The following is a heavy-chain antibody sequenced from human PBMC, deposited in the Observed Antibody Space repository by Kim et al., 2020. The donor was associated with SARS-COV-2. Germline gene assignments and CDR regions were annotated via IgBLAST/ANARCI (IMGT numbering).Heavy chain of an antibody. CDR3: ARIYGSGWAFAY. J-gene: IGHJ4*02. Sequence: NYAQQLQSRVTMTTDTSTSTAYMELRSLRSDDTAVYYCARIYGSGWAFAYWGQGTLVTVSS. V-gene: IGHV1-18*01. D-gene: IGHD6-19*01.